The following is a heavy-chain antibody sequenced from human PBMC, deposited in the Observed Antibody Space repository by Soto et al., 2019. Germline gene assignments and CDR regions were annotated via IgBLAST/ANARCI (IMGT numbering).Heavy chain of an antibody. D-gene: IGHD4-17*01. CDR2: IYSTGST. V-gene: IGHV4-4*07. CDR3: ARDAGDDYGDFEDY. J-gene: IGHJ4*02. CDR1: GGSIISYY. Sequence: PSETLSLTCSVSGGSIISYYWSWIRQPAGKGLEWIGRIYSTGSTQYNPSLKSRVTMSVDRSKSQFSLHLTSVTAADTATYFCARDAGDDYGDFEDYWGQGILVTVSS.